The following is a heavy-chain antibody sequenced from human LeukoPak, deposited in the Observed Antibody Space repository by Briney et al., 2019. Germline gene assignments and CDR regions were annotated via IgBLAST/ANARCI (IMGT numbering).Heavy chain of an antibody. J-gene: IGHJ4*02. D-gene: IGHD6-13*01. CDR1: GFTFSSYG. Sequence: PGRSLRLSCAASGFTFSSYGMHWVRQAPGKGQEWVAVISYDGSNKYYTDSVKGRFTISRDNSKNTLYLQMNSLRAEDTAVYYCAKGGLAAAFLYWGQGTLVTVSS. CDR3: AKGGLAAAFLY. CDR2: ISYDGSNK. V-gene: IGHV3-30*18.